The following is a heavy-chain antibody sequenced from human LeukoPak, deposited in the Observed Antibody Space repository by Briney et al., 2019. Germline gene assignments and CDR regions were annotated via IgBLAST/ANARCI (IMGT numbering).Heavy chain of an antibody. J-gene: IGHJ4*02. CDR1: GGSFSGYY. CDR2: INHSGST. Sequence: SETLSLTCAVYGGSFSGYYWTGIRQPPGKGLDWIGEINHSGSTSYNPSLKSRVTMSVDTSENQFSLKLSSVTAADTAVYYCARYRGGGYNYLDYWGQGTLVTVSS. D-gene: IGHD5-24*01. V-gene: IGHV4-34*01. CDR3: ARYRGGGYNYLDY.